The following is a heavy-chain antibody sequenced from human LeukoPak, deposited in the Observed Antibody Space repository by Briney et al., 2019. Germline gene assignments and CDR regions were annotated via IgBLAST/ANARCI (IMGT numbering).Heavy chain of an antibody. CDR2: ISAYNGYT. J-gene: IGHJ4*02. D-gene: IGHD1-26*01. V-gene: IGHV1-18*01. CDR1: GYTFTSYG. CDR3: ARDLGRIVGANGGDY. Sequence: ASVKVSCKASGYTFTSYGISWVRQAPGQGLEWMGWISAYNGYTNYAQKLQGRVTMTTDTSTSTAYMELRSLRSDDTAVYYCARDLGRIVGANGGDYWGQGTLVTVSS.